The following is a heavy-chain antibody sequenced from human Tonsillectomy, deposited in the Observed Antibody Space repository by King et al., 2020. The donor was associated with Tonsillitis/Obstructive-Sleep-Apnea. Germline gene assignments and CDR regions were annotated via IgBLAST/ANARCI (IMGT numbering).Heavy chain of an antibody. CDR2: ISDSTYYT. V-gene: IGHV3-23*04. D-gene: IGHD2-8*01. CDR1: GFTFSDYA. Sequence: VQLVESGGDLVQPGGSLRLSCAGSGFTFSDYAMTWVRQAPGKRLEWVSCISDSTYYTYYADAVRGRFTISKDNSENTLYLQMSSLRVEDTAVYYCARVVYYSGAHKFDFWGQGTPVTVSS. J-gene: IGHJ4*02. CDR3: ARVVYYSGAHKFDF.